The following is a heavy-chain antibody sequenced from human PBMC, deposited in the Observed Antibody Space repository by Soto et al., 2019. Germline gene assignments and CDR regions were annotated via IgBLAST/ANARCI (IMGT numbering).Heavy chain of an antibody. D-gene: IGHD3-3*01. Sequence: QVQLQESGPGLVKPSETLSLTCTVSGGAISGYYWSWIRQPPGKGLEWIGYIFYSGSIKYNPSLKSRVTMSVDTSKHQLSLRLTSVTAADTAVYFCARATTLFGVVLSDWGQGSLVTVSS. CDR1: GGAISGYY. CDR2: IFYSGSI. V-gene: IGHV4-59*08. J-gene: IGHJ4*02. CDR3: ARATTLFGVVLSD.